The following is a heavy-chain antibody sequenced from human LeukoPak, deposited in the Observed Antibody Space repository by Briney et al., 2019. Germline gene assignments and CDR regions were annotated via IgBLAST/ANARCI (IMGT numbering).Heavy chain of an antibody. V-gene: IGHV1-2*02. Sequence: ASVKVSCKASEYTFTGYYMHWVRQAPGQGLEWMGWINPNSGGTNYAQKFQGRVTMTRDTSISTAYMELSRLRSDDTAVYYCARVGDGYNYFAFDIWGQGTMVTVSS. CDR2: INPNSGGT. CDR1: EYTFTGYY. CDR3: ARVGDGYNYFAFDI. D-gene: IGHD5-24*01. J-gene: IGHJ3*02.